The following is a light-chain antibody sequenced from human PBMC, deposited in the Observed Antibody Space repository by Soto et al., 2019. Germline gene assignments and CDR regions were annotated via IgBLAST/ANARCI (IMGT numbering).Light chain of an antibody. Sequence: QSALTQPASVSGSPGQSVTISCTGTSSDVGSYNHVSWYQQHPGKAPKLMIYEGSKRPSGVSNRFSGSKSGNTASLTISGLQAEDEAEYYCCSYASTSTLVFGGGTKLTVL. CDR3: CSYASTSTLV. V-gene: IGLV2-23*01. CDR2: EGS. J-gene: IGLJ2*01. CDR1: SSDVGSYNH.